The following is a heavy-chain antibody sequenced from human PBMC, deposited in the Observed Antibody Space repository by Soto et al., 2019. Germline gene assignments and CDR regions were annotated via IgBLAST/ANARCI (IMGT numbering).Heavy chain of an antibody. D-gene: IGHD4-17*01. CDR3: AKGPSGDYPFDY. J-gene: IGHJ4*02. CDR2: ISGSGGST. V-gene: IGHV3-23*01. Sequence: PXXSLRLSFAASGFTFSSYAVRWVRQAPGKGLEWVSAISGSGGSTYYADSVKGRFTISRDNSKNTLYLQMNRMRAEDTAVYYCAKGPSGDYPFDYWGQGTLVTVSS. CDR1: GFTFSSYA.